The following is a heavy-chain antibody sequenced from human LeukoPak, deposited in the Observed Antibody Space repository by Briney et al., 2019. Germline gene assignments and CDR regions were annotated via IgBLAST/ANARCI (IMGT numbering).Heavy chain of an antibody. J-gene: IGHJ4*02. CDR2: IYYSGST. V-gene: IGHV4-30-4*08. CDR1: GGAISSGDYY. D-gene: IGHD3-10*01. CDR3: ARDRFMAIDY. Sequence: PSETLSLTCTVSGGAISSGDYYWSWIRQPPGKGLEWIGYIYYSGSTYYNPFLKSRVTISVDTSKNQFSLKLSSMTAAATAVYYCARDRFMAIDYWGQGTLVTVSS.